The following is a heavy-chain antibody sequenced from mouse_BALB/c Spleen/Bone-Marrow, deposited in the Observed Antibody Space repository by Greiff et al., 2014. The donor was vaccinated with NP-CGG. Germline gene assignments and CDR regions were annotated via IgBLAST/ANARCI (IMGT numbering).Heavy chain of an antibody. CDR3: ARNYPFAY. Sequence: EVQLQQSGAELVKPGASVKLSCTASGFNIKDSYLHWVKQGPEQGLDWIGRIDPAKGNTNYDPKFQGKATITADTSSNTAYLQLSSLTSEDTAVYFCARNYPFAYWGQGTLVTVSA. CDR2: IDPAKGNT. J-gene: IGHJ3*01. D-gene: IGHD2-1*01. V-gene: IGHV14-3*02. CDR1: GFNIKDSY.